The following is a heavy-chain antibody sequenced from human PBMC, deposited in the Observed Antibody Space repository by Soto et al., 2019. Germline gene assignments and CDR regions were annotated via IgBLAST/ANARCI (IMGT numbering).Heavy chain of an antibody. CDR1: GFTFSSYA. J-gene: IGHJ6*02. V-gene: IGHV3-23*01. CDR3: AATGYCSGGSCSLMDV. Sequence: PGGSLRLSCASSGFTFSSYAMSWVRQAPGKGLEWVSAISGSGGSTYYADSVKGRFTISRDNSKNTLYLQMNSLRAEATAVYYCAATGYCSGGSCSLMDVWGQGTTVTVSS. D-gene: IGHD2-15*01. CDR2: ISGSGGST.